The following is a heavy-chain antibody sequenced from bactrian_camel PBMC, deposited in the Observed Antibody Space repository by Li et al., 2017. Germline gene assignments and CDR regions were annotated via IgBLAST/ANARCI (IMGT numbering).Heavy chain of an antibody. CDR2: IYTDGCTSHLPGGSA. CDR3: CGNCGICRDANWPPY. V-gene: IGHV3S54*01. J-gene: IGHJ4*01. CDR1: GATASTNA. D-gene: IGHD7*01. Sequence: QLVESGGGSVQPGGSLRLSCAASGATASTNAVAWFRQAPEKKREGVAVIYTDGCTSHLPGGSAYYADSVKGRFTISKDTANNTLYLQMNNLKPEDSAMYYCCGNCGICRDANWPPYWGRGTQVTVS.